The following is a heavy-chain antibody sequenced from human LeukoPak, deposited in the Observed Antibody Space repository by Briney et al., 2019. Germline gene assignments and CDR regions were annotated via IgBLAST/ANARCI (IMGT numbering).Heavy chain of an antibody. CDR3: ARAGAILTAHFDT. V-gene: IGHV1-18*01. Sequence: APVKVSCKTSGYSFTTYGVSWVRQAPGQGLQWMGWISGSNGNTNYLQNLQGRLTLTTDTSTSTAYMELRSLRSDDTAIYYCARAGAILTAHFDTWGQGALVIVSS. D-gene: IGHD2-21*02. CDR2: ISGSNGNT. J-gene: IGHJ4*02. CDR1: GYSFTTYG.